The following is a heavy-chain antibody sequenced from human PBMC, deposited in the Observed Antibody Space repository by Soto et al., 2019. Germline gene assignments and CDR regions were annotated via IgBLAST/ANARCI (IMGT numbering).Heavy chain of an antibody. J-gene: IGHJ4*02. V-gene: IGHV3-48*01. CDR3: AKEDQLLPFDY. CDR1: GFTFSSSG. Sequence: EVQLVESGGGLVQPGGSLRLSCAASGFTFSSSGMNWVRQAPGKGLEWVSYISTRSNSIYYGDSVKGRFTISRDNSKNTLYLQMNSLRAEDTAVYYCAKEDQLLPFDYWGQGTLVTVSS. CDR2: ISTRSNSI. D-gene: IGHD2-2*01.